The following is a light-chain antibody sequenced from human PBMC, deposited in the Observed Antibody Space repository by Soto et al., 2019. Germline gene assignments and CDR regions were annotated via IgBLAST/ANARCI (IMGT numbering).Light chain of an antibody. J-gene: IGKJ5*01. CDR2: DAS. Sequence: EIVLTQSPATLSLSPGERATLSCRASQSVSSYLAWYQQKPGQAPRLLIYDASNRATGIPARFSGSGSGTALTLTISSLEPEDFVVYYCQQRSNWPPRITFGQGTRLDIK. CDR3: QQRSNWPPRIT. V-gene: IGKV3-11*01. CDR1: QSVSSY.